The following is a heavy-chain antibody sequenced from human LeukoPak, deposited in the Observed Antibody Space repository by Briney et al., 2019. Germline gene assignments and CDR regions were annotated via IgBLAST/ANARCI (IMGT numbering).Heavy chain of an antibody. D-gene: IGHD4-11*01. CDR3: ARVPTVTIYYYYYYMDV. Sequence: SVKVSCKASGGTFSSYAISWVRQAPGQGLEWMGGIIPIFGTANYAQKFLGRVTITADESTSTAYMELSSLRSEDTAVYYCARVPTVTIYYYYYYMDVWGKGTTVTVSS. CDR2: IIPIFGTA. CDR1: GGTFSSYA. V-gene: IGHV1-69*13. J-gene: IGHJ6*03.